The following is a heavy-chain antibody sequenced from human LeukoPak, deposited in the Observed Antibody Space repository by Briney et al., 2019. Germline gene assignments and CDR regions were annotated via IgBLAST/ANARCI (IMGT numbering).Heavy chain of an antibody. CDR1: GFTVSSNY. V-gene: IGHV3-66*01. J-gene: IGHJ3*02. Sequence: GGSLRLSCAASGFTVSSNYMAWVRQAPGKGLEWVSLIYSGGRTYYADSVKGRFTISRDNSKNTLYLQMSSLRAEDTTVYYCARALQSYSDYEPRAFDIWGQGTMVTVSS. CDR2: IYSGGRT. D-gene: IGHD5-12*01. CDR3: ARALQSYSDYEPRAFDI.